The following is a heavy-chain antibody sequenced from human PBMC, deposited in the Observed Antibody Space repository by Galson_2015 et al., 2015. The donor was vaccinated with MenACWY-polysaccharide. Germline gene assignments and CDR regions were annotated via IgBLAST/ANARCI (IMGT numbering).Heavy chain of an antibody. V-gene: IGHV3-23*01. CDR2: ISDSDGRT. J-gene: IGHJ1*01. Sequence: SLRLSCAASGFTFSSYAMNWVRQAPGKGLEWVAAISDSDGRTYYADSVKGRFTISRDNSMNTLFLQMSSLKAEDTTIDYCAKAHIAALTDRLMISCDNTLDWRKSTPVAVSS. CDR1: GFTFSSYA. CDR3: AKAHIAALTDRLMISCDNTLD. D-gene: IGHD6-6*01.